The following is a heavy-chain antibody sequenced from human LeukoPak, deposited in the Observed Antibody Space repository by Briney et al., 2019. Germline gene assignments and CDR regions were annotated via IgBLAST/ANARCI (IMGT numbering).Heavy chain of an antibody. D-gene: IGHD2-15*01. J-gene: IGHJ3*02. CDR1: GDSVSSNSAT. CDR3: ARVRLDPRYCSGGSCFPKKVIFDI. Sequence: SQTLSLTCAISGDSVSSNSATWIWIRQAPSRGLEWLGRTYYRSKWYNDYAGSVKSRLTINPDTSKNQFSLKLSSVTAADTAVYYCARVRLDPRYCSGGSCFPKKVIFDIWGQGTMVTVSS. CDR2: TYYRSKWYN. V-gene: IGHV6-1*01.